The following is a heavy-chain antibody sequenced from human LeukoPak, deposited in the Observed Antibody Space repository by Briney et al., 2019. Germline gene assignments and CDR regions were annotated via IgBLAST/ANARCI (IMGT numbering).Heavy chain of an antibody. CDR3: ARDLGDSFDY. D-gene: IGHD1-26*01. V-gene: IGHV3-53*01. Sequence: GGSLRLSCAASGFTVSSNYMSWVRHAPGEGVECVSVIYSGGSTYYADSVTGRFTISRDNSKNTLYLQMNSLRAEDTAVYYCARDLGDSFDYWGQGTLVTVSS. CDR1: GFTVSSNY. CDR2: IYSGGST. J-gene: IGHJ4*02.